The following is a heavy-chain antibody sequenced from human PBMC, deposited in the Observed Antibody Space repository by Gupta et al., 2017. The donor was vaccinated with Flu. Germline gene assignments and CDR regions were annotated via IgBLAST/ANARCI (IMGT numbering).Heavy chain of an antibody. J-gene: IGHJ3*02. CDR1: GFSLSTSGVG. Sequence: QITLKESGPTLVKPTQTLTLTCTFSGFSLSTSGVGLGWIRQHPGKALEWLALIYWNDDKRYSPSRKSRLTITKDTSKNPVVLTMTNMDPVDTATYYCEHRIYDSSRNDVVDSGGQGTMVTVSS. CDR2: IYWNDDK. D-gene: IGHD3-22*01. V-gene: IGHV2-5*01. CDR3: EHRIYDSSRNDVVDS.